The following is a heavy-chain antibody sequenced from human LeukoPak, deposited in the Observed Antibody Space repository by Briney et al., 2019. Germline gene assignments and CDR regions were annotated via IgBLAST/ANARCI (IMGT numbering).Heavy chain of an antibody. V-gene: IGHV3-64*01. CDR2: ISSNGGST. CDR1: GFTFSSYA. Sequence: GGSLRLSCAASGFTFSSYAMHWVRQAPGKGLEYVSAISSNGGSTYYANSVKGRFTISRDNSKNTLYLQMGSLRAEDTAVYYCARVVYYYYYYMDVWGKGTTVTVSS. J-gene: IGHJ6*03. CDR3: ARVVYYYYYYMDV. D-gene: IGHD2-15*01.